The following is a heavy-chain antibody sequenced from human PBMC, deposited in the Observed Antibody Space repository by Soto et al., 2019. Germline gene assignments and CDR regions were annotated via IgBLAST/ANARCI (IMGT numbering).Heavy chain of an antibody. V-gene: IGHV3-30-3*01. Sequence: QVQLVESGGGVVQPGRSLRLSCAASGFTFSSYAMHWVRQAPGKGLEWVAVVSYDGSNKYYADSVKGRFTISRDNSKNTLYLQMNSLRAEDTAVYYCARESSGSSSLPFDYWGQGTLVTVSS. CDR3: ARESSGSSSLPFDY. CDR1: GFTFSSYA. CDR2: VSYDGSNK. D-gene: IGHD1-26*01. J-gene: IGHJ4*02.